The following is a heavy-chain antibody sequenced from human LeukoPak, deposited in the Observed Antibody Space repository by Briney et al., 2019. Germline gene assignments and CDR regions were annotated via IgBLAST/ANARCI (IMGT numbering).Heavy chain of an antibody. D-gene: IGHD3-22*01. CDR2: IYTSGST. CDR3: ARGSLLYDSSGYYYGYFQH. J-gene: IGHJ1*01. Sequence: SETLSLTCTVSGGSISSGSYYRSWIRQPAGKGLEWIGRIYTSGSTNYNPSLKSRVTISVDTSKNQFSLKLSSVTAADTAVYYCARGSLLYDSSGYYYGYFQHWGQGTLVTVSS. CDR1: GGSISSGSYY. V-gene: IGHV4-61*02.